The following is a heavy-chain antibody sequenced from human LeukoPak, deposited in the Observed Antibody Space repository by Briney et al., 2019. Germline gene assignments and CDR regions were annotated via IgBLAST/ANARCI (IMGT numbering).Heavy chain of an antibody. CDR1: EFTFGKYW. Sequence: GGSLRLSCVASEFTFGKYWMSWVRQAPGKGLEWVAVVSKDGNTKYYADSVKGRFTISRDNSKNTVYLQMNSLRTEDTSVYYCARGIQPPKYYGSGSDTFDIWGQGTMVTVSS. D-gene: IGHD3-10*01. CDR3: ARGIQPPKYYGSGSDTFDI. V-gene: IGHV3-30*03. CDR2: VSKDGNTK. J-gene: IGHJ3*02.